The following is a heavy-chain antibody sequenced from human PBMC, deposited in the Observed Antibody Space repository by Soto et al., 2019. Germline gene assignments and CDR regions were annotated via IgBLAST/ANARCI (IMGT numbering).Heavy chain of an antibody. V-gene: IGHV1-18*01. Sequence: QVQLVQSGAEVKRPGASVKVSCKASGYTFTNYGINWVRQAPGHGLEWLGWVSTYSDSTNYAQRHHDRGTMTTDTSTSTAYLELRSLRSDDTAVYYCARDLNWHDVLGFDYWGQGTLVTVSS. CDR2: VSTYSDST. CDR1: GYTFTNYG. D-gene: IGHD1-20*01. J-gene: IGHJ4*02. CDR3: ARDLNWHDVLGFDY.